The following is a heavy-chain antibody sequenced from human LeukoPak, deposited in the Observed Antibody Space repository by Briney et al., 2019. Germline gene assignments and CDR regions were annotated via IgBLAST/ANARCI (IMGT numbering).Heavy chain of an antibody. CDR2: IWFDGSNE. D-gene: IGHD1-26*01. CDR1: GFTFNSYG. Sequence: PGRSLRLSCVASGFTFNSYGMHWVRQAPGKGLEWVAVIWFDGSNEYYADSVKGRFTISRDNSKTTLFLQMNSLRVEDTAVYYCARDIAGWDGLDYWGQGTLVTVSS. J-gene: IGHJ4*02. CDR3: ARDIAGWDGLDY. V-gene: IGHV3-33*01.